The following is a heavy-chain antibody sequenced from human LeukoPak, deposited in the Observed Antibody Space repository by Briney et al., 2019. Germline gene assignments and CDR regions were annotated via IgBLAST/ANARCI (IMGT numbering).Heavy chain of an antibody. Sequence: PGGSLRLSCAASGFTFSSYWMTWVRQAPGKGLEWVSAISSSGSDTIYTDSVKDRFTISRDNSKNTLYLQMKSLRAEDTAVYYCAKGGSYAPLDYWGQGTLVTVSS. V-gene: IGHV3-23*01. J-gene: IGHJ4*02. CDR3: AKGGSYAPLDY. D-gene: IGHD1-26*01. CDR2: ISSSGSDT. CDR1: GFTFSSYW.